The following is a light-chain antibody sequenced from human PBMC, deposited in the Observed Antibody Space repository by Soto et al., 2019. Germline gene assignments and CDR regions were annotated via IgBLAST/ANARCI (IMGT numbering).Light chain of an antibody. V-gene: IGKV1-5*03. CDR2: KAS. J-gene: IGKJ2*01. CDR3: QQYNNFSYT. Sequence: DIQMTQSPSTLSASVGDRVTITCRASQSIGTWLAWYQQKPGRAPKLLIYKASTLETGVPSRFSGSGSGTEFTLTISSLQPDDFATYYCQQYNNFSYTFGQGTNLESK. CDR1: QSIGTW.